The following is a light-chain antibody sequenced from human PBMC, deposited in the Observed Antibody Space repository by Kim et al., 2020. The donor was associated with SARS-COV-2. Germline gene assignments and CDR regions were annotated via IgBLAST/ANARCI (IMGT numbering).Light chain of an antibody. CDR3: QSYDNSLSGYV. Sequence: QSALTQPPSVSGAPGQRVTISCTGISSNIGAGYEVHWYQQLPGTAPKLLIYGDINRPSGVPDRFSGSKSGTSASLAITGLQTEDAADYYCQSYDNSLSGYVFGSGTKVTVL. V-gene: IGLV1-40*01. CDR1: SSNIGAGYE. CDR2: GDI. J-gene: IGLJ1*01.